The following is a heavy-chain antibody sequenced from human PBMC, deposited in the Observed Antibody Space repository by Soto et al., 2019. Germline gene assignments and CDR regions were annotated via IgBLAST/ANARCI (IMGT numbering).Heavy chain of an antibody. CDR1: GFTVSSNY. CDR3: ARSSIAARRTSGVMDV. CDR2: IYSGGST. V-gene: IGHV3-53*01. D-gene: IGHD6-6*01. Sequence: GGSLRLSCAASGFTVSSNYMSWVRQAPGKGLEWVSVIYSGGSTYYADSVKGRFTISRDNSKNTLYLQMNSLRAEDTAVYYCARSSIAARRTSGVMDVWGQGTTVTVSS. J-gene: IGHJ6*02.